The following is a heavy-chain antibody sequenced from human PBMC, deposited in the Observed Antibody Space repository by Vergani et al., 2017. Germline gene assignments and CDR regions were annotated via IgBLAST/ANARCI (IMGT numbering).Heavy chain of an antibody. V-gene: IGHV4-39*01. D-gene: IGHD3-3*01. J-gene: IGHJ5*02. CDR2: IYYSGST. CDR3: ARSTLANVLRFLEGGFDP. Sequence: QLQLQESGPGLVKPSETLSLTCTVSGGSISSSSYYWGWIRQPPGKGLEWIGSIYYSGSTYYNPSLKSRVTISVDTSKNQFSLKLSSVTAADTAVYYCARSTLANVLRFLEGGFDPWGQGTLVTVSS. CDR1: GGSISSSSYY.